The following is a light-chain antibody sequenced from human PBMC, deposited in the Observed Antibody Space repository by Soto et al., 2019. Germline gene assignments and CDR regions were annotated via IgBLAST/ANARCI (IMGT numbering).Light chain of an antibody. V-gene: IGKV3-20*01. J-gene: IGKJ1*01. CDR3: QQYGSSPWT. Sequence: EIVLTQSPGTLSLSPGDRATLSCRASQSVNNDYLAWYQQRPGQAPRLLIYGASRRATGIPDRFSGSGSGTDFTLTISRLEPEDFAVYYCQQYGSSPWTFGQGTKVDI. CDR1: QSVNNDY. CDR2: GAS.